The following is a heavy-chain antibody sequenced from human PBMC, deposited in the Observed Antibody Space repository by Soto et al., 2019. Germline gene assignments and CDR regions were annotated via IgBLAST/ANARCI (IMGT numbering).Heavy chain of an antibody. CDR2: ISWNSGSI. CDR3: AKARSGSGYYYMDV. D-gene: IGHD3-10*01. CDR1: GFTFDDYA. V-gene: IGHV3-9*01. J-gene: IGHJ6*03. Sequence: GGSLRLSCAASGFTFDDYAMHWVRQAPGKGLEWVSGISWNSGSIGYADSVKGRFTISRDNAKNSLYPQMNSLRAEDTALYYCAKARSGSGYYYMDVWGKGTTVTVSS.